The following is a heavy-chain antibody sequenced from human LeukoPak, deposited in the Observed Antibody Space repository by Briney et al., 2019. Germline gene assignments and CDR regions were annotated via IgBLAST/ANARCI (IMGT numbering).Heavy chain of an antibody. CDR3: ARFRAVAANYYFDY. Sequence: ASVKVSCKASGYTFTSYAMNWVRQAPGQGLEWMGGIIPIFGTANYAQKFQGRVTITADESTSTAYMELSSLRSEDTAVYYCARFRAVAANYYFDYWGQGTLVTVSS. CDR1: GYTFTSYA. J-gene: IGHJ4*02. CDR2: IIPIFGTA. V-gene: IGHV1-69*13. D-gene: IGHD6-19*01.